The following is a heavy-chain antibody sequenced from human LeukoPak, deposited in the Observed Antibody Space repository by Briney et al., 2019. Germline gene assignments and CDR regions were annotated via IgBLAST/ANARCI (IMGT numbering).Heavy chain of an antibody. Sequence: SETLSLTCTVSGGSISSSSYYWGWLRQPPGKGLEWLGSIYYSGSTYYNPSLKSRVTISVDTSKNQFSLKLSSVTAADTAVYYCARLWNYMDVWGKGTTVTVS. CDR3: ARLWNYMDV. V-gene: IGHV4-39*01. D-gene: IGHD3-10*01. J-gene: IGHJ6*03. CDR2: IYYSGST. CDR1: GGSISSSSYY.